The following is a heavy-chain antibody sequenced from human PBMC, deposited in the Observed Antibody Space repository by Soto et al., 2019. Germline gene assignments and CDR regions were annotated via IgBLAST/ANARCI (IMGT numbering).Heavy chain of an antibody. D-gene: IGHD3-3*01. CDR3: ARMDFWSGKIDS. V-gene: IGHV2-5*02. Sequence: QITLKESGPALVKPTQTLTLTCAFSGFSLTTNGVGVGWIRQPPGKALEWLALIYWVDDKLYSPSLKSRPTITKDPSKNQVVLRMTNRDPVDTATYFCARMDFWSGKIDSGGQGTLVPVSS. CDR1: GFSLTTNGVG. CDR2: IYWVDDK. J-gene: IGHJ4*02.